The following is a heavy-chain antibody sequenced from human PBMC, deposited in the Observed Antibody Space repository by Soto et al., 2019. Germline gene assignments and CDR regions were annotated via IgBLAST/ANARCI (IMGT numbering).Heavy chain of an antibody. CDR2: ISYDE. Sequence: GGSLRLSCTASGFTFSAYGMHWVRQAPGKGLEWVAHISYDEYYAGSVKGRITISRDNSKNTLYLQVNSLRAEDTAVYYCAKDRGTTHFDYWGQGTPVTVSS. CDR1: GFTFSAYG. D-gene: IGHD2-15*01. V-gene: IGHV3-30*18. CDR3: AKDRGTTHFDY. J-gene: IGHJ4*02.